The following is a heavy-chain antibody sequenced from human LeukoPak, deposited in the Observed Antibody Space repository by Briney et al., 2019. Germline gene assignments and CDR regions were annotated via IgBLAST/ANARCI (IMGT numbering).Heavy chain of an antibody. J-gene: IGHJ4*02. CDR3: ARDQLRFLEWSWDY. CDR2: ISYDGSNK. V-gene: IGHV3-30*04. D-gene: IGHD3-3*01. Sequence: GGSLRLSCAASGFTFSSYAMHWARQAPGKGLEWVAVISYDGSNKYYADSVKGRFTISRDNSKNTLYLQMNSLRAEDTAVYYCARDQLRFLEWSWDYWGQGTLVTVSS. CDR1: GFTFSSYA.